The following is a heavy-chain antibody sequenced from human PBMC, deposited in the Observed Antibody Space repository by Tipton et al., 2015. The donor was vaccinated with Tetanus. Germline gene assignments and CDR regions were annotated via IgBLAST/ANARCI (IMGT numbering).Heavy chain of an antibody. CDR2: IYYSGST. J-gene: IGHJ4*02. V-gene: IGHV4-39*01. D-gene: IGHD3-10*01. CDR1: GGSISSSDYY. Sequence: GLVKPSETLSLTCTVSGGSISSSDYYWGWVRQSPGKGLEWVGSIYYSGSTYYSPSLRSRVTMSVDTSRNQLSLRLSSVTAADTAVYFCARHPPPYYYGSGSYLDYWGQGTPVTVSS. CDR3: ARHPPPYYYGSGSYLDY.